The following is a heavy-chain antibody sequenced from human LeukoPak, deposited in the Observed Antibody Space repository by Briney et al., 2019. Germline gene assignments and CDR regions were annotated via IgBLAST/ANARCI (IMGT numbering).Heavy chain of an antibody. D-gene: IGHD2-15*01. CDR3: ARDLTRCCGARCYPNWFDP. V-gene: IGHV3-7*05. CDR1: GFSFSSYW. J-gene: IGHJ5*02. Sequence: GGSLRLSCAASGFSFSSYWMSWVRQAPGKGLEWVANINKDGSKKDYVDSVKGRFTISRDNAKNSLYLQMNSLRAEDTAVYHCARDLTRCCGARCYPNWFDPWGQGTRSPSPQ. CDR2: INKDGSKK.